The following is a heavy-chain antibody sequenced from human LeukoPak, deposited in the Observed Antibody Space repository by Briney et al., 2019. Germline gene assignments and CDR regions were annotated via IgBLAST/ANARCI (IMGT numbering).Heavy chain of an antibody. Sequence: GGSLRLSCAASGFTFSSYAMSWVRQAPGKGLEWVSGISGSGGSTYYADSVMGRFTISRDNSKNTLFLQMNSLRAEDTALYYCAKDNVRLRDGPYFLEYWGPGTLVTVSS. CDR3: AKDNVRLRDGPYFLEY. CDR1: GFTFSSYA. CDR2: ISGSGGST. J-gene: IGHJ4*02. D-gene: IGHD2-15*01. V-gene: IGHV3-23*01.